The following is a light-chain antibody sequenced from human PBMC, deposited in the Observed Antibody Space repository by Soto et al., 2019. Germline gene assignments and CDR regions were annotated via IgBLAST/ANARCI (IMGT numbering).Light chain of an antibody. V-gene: IGKV3-20*01. CDR3: KQYGSSSLYT. Sequence: EIVLTQSPGTLSLSPGERATLSCRASQSVSSSYLAWYQQKPGQAPRLLLYGASSRSPGIPDRFSGSGSGTDFTVTNSRLEPEDFAVYYCKQYGSSSLYTFGHGTKLQIK. CDR2: GAS. J-gene: IGKJ2*01. CDR1: QSVSSSY.